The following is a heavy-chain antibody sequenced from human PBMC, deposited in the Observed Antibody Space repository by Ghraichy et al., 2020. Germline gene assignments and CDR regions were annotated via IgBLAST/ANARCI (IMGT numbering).Heavy chain of an antibody. J-gene: IGHJ4*02. CDR1: GGSFSGYY. V-gene: IGHV4-34*01. Sequence: SETLSLTCAVYGGSFSGYYWSWIRQPPGKGLEWIGEINHSGSTNYNPSLKSRVTISVDTSKNQFSLKLSSVTVADTAVYYCARGGRAGRLYWGQGTLVTVSS. CDR3: ARGGRAGRLY. D-gene: IGHD1-1*01. CDR2: INHSGST.